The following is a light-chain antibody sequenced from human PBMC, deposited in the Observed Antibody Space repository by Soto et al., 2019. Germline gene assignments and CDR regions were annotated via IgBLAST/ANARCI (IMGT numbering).Light chain of an antibody. CDR1: QSVRSNF. CDR2: GAS. V-gene: IGKV3-20*01. J-gene: IGKJ1*01. CDR3: QQYGSSPWT. Sequence: EIVLTQSPGTLSLSPGDRATLSCRASQSVRSNFLAWYQQKPGQAPRLLIYGASSRATGIPDRFSGSGSGTDFTLTISRLEPEDFAVYYCQQYGSSPWTFGQGTKVEIK.